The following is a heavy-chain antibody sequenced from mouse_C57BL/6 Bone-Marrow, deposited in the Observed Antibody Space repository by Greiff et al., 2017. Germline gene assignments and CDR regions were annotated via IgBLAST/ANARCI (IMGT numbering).Heavy chain of an antibody. CDR1: GFSLTSYA. CDR3: ARRGYYGSSYVFHVHYYAMDY. V-gene: IGHV2-9-1*01. Sequence: VQLQQSGPGLVAPSQSLSITCTVSGFSLTSYAISWVRQPPGKGLEWLGVIWTGGGTNYNSALKSRLSISKDNSKSQVFLKMTSLQTDDTARYYCARRGYYGSSYVFHVHYYAMDYWGQGTSVTVSS. D-gene: IGHD1-1*01. J-gene: IGHJ4*01. CDR2: IWTGGGT.